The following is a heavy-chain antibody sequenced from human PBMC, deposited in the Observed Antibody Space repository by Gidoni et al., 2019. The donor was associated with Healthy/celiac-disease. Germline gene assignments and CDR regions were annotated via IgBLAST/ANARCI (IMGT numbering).Heavy chain of an antibody. CDR1: GFTFSSYG. CDR2: IWYDGSNK. Sequence: QVQLVESGGGVVQPGRSLRLSCAASGFTFSSYGMHWVRPAPGKGLEWVAVIWYDGSNKYYADSVKGRFTISRDNSKNTLYLQMNSLRAEDTAVYYCARDRRYYDFWSGYYDYYYYYGMDVWGQGTTVTVSS. D-gene: IGHD3-3*01. V-gene: IGHV3-33*01. CDR3: ARDRRYYDFWSGYYDYYYYYGMDV. J-gene: IGHJ6*02.